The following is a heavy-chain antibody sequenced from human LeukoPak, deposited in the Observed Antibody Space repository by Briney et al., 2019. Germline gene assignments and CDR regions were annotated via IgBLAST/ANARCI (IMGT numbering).Heavy chain of an antibody. V-gene: IGHV3-30-3*01. CDR2: ISYDGSNK. Sequence: GRSLRLSCAASGFTFSNYAMHWVRQAPGKGLEWVAVISYDGSNKYYADSVKGRFTISRDNSRNTLYLQMNSLRAEDTAVYYCATEVTDWGQGTLVTVSS. D-gene: IGHD5-18*01. J-gene: IGHJ4*02. CDR3: ATEVTD. CDR1: GFTFSNYA.